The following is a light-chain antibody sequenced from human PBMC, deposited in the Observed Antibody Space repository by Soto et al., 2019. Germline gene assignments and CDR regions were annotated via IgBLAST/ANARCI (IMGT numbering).Light chain of an antibody. Sequence: SALTQPPSASGSPGQSVTFSCTGTSSDVGTYDYVSWYQQYPGKAPKLLIYGVTRRPSGVPDRFSGSKSGNTAALTVSGLQAEDEAYYYCSSYAGRSMYVFGTGTKVP. J-gene: IGLJ1*01. V-gene: IGLV2-8*01. CDR3: SSYAGRSMYV. CDR2: GVT. CDR1: SSDVGTYDY.